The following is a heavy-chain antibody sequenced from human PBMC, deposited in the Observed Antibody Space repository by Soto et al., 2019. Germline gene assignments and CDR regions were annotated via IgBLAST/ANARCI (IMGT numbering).Heavy chain of an antibody. D-gene: IGHD4-17*01. V-gene: IGHV1-69*13. J-gene: IGHJ4*02. CDR1: GGTFSSYA. CDR2: IIPIFGTA. CDR3: ALMTTVTAEDY. Sequence: ASVKVSCKASGGTFSSYAISWVRQAPGQGLEWMGGIIPIFGTANYAQKFQGRVTITADESTSTAYMELSSLSSEDTAVYYCALMTTVTAEDYWGQGTLVTVSS.